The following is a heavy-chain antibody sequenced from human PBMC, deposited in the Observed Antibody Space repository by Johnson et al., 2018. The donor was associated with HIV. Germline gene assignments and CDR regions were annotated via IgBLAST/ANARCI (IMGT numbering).Heavy chain of an antibody. CDR2: IQSDDTTK. Sequence: QVQLVESGGGVVQPGGSLRLSCAASGFTFSSYGMHWVRQAPGKGLEWVAVIQSDDTTKYYADSVKGRFTISRDNSKKTLYLQMNSLSAEDTAVYYCTGEDGLGESALVFDMWGQGTMVTVSS. D-gene: IGHD3-16*02. CDR3: TGEDGLGESALVFDM. J-gene: IGHJ3*02. V-gene: IGHV3-30*02. CDR1: GFTFSSYG.